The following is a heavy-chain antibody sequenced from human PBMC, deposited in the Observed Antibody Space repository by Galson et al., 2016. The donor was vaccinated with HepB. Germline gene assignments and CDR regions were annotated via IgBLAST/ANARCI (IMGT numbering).Heavy chain of an antibody. D-gene: IGHD3-3*01. J-gene: IGHJ6*04. CDR2: IIPSGSYT. Sequence: SLRLSCAASGFTFSVYNMNWVRQAPGKGLEWVSSIIPSGSYTYYADSVKGRFTISRDNAKNSLFLQMSSLRAEDTAVYYCASHIFLLRFLVWGKGTTVMVSS. CDR3: ASHIFLLRFLV. CDR1: GFTFSVYN. V-gene: IGHV3-21*01.